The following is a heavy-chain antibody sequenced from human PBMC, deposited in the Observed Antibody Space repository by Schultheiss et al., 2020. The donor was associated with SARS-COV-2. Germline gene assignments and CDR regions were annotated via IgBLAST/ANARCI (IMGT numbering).Heavy chain of an antibody. V-gene: IGHV3-7*01. Sequence: GGSLRLSCAASGFTFSSYWMSWVRQAPGKGLEWVANIKQDGSEKYYADSVKGRFTISRDNSKNTLYLQMNGLRAEDTAVYYCVKDFGSSSTYWGQGTLVTVSS. J-gene: IGHJ4*02. CDR3: VKDFGSSSTY. CDR2: IKQDGSEK. D-gene: IGHD6-6*01. CDR1: GFTFSSYW.